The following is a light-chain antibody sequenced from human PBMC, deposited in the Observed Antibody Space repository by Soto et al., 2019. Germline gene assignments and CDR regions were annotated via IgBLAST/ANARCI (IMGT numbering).Light chain of an antibody. CDR3: QQYGSSPT. V-gene: IGKV3-20*01. CDR1: QSISSDY. J-gene: IGKJ1*01. Sequence: EVVLTQSPDTLSLSPGERATLSCRASQSISSDYLVWYQQKPGQAPRLLIYGASSRATGIPDRFSGSGSGTDFTLTISRLEPEDFAVYYCQQYGSSPTFGQGTKVDIK. CDR2: GAS.